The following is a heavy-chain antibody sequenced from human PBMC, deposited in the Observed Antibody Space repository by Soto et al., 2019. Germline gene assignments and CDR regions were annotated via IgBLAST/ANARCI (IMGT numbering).Heavy chain of an antibody. CDR1: GFTFDDYA. CDR2: ISWNSGSI. Sequence: DVQLVESGGGLVQPGRSLRLSCAASGFTFDDYAMHWVRQAPGKGLEWVSGISWNSGSIGYADSVKGRFTISRDNAKNSLYLQMNSLRAEDTALYYCAKDSGDYGRPSAGMDVWGQGTTVTVSS. J-gene: IGHJ6*02. V-gene: IGHV3-9*01. D-gene: IGHD3-16*01. CDR3: AKDSGDYGRPSAGMDV.